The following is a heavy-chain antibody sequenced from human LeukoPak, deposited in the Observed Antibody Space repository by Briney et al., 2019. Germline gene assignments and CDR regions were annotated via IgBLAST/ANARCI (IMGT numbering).Heavy chain of an antibody. CDR1: ANYW. CDR3: ANFRPGY. V-gene: IGHV3-9*01. Sequence: GGSLRLSCVASANYWMHWVRQAPGKGLEWVSGISWNSGSIGYADSVKGRFTISRDNAKNSLYLQMNSLRAEDTALYYCANFRPGYWGQGTLVTVSS. D-gene: IGHD3-10*01. J-gene: IGHJ4*02. CDR2: ISWNSGSI.